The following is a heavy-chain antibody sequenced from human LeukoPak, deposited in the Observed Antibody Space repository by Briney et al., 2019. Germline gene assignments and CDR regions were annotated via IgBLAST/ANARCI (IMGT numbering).Heavy chain of an antibody. J-gene: IGHJ4*02. D-gene: IGHD3-22*01. Sequence: GGSLRLSCAASGFTFSTYAMSWVAQAPGKGLEWVASINQDGSEKYSVDSVKGRFTISRDNAKNSLYLQMNSLRAEDTAVYYCAREYYSDSSGSDYWGQGTLVTVSS. V-gene: IGHV3-7*05. CDR3: AREYYSDSSGSDY. CDR2: INQDGSEK. CDR1: GFTFSTYA.